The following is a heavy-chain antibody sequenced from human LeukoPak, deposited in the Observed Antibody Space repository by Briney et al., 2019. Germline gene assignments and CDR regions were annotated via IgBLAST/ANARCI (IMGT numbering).Heavy chain of an antibody. CDR2: INHSGST. J-gene: IGHJ2*01. CDR3: ASAGDPGSDWYFDL. V-gene: IGHV4-34*01. Sequence: SETLSLTCAVYGGXFSGYYCSWIRQPPGKGLEWIGEINHSGSTNYNPSLKSRVTISVDTSKNQFSLKLSSVTAADTAVYYCASAGDPGSDWYFDLWGRGTLVTVSS. CDR1: GGXFSGYY. D-gene: IGHD7-27*01.